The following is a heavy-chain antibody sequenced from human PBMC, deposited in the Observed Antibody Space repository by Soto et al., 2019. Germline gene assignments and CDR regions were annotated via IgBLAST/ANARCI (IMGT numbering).Heavy chain of an antibody. V-gene: IGHV4-31*03. Sequence: ASETLSLTCSVSGGSMNSSGYYWSWIRQHPGKGLEWIGYIYSNGDTYYSPSLKSRLSISVDTSKNQFSLNLTSVTAADTAVYFCARRGGSSSGYYYYAMDVWGQGTTVTVS. CDR3: ARRGGSSSGYYYYAMDV. CDR2: IYSNGDT. D-gene: IGHD6-6*01. J-gene: IGHJ6*02. CDR1: GGSMNSSGYY.